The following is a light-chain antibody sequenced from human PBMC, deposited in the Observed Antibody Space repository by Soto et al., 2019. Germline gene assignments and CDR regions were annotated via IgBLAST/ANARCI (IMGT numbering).Light chain of an antibody. CDR3: CSYAGSRVV. CDR2: EVS. Sequence: QSVRTQPASVYGSPGHSITISCTGTSSDVGSYNLVSWYQQHPGKAPKLMIYEVSKRPSGVSNRFSGSKSGNTASLTISGLQAEDEADYYCCSYAGSRVVFGTGTKVTVL. J-gene: IGLJ1*01. V-gene: IGLV2-23*02. CDR1: SSDVGSYNL.